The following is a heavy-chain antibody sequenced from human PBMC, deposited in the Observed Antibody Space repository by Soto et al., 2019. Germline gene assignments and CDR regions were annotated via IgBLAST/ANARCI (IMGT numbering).Heavy chain of an antibody. CDR3: AHFTTTAESEVFDY. CDR1: GFSLGTSGVG. J-gene: IGHJ4*02. Sequence: QITLKESGPTLVKPTQTLTLTCTFSGFSLGTSGVGVGWIRQPPGKALEWLALVYWDDDKRYSPSLKSRVTITKDTSRTQVVLTMTNMDPVDTATYFCAHFTTTAESEVFDYWGQRALVSVSS. CDR2: VYWDDDK. D-gene: IGHD4-17*01. V-gene: IGHV2-5*02.